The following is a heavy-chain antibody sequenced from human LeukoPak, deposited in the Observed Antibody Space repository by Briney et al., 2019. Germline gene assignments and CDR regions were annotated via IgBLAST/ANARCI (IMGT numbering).Heavy chain of an antibody. J-gene: IGHJ4*02. D-gene: IGHD4-17*01. CDR1: GFTFCSYE. CDR3: ARDEEGDYDFDY. CDR2: ISSSGNTI. Sequence: GGSLRLSCAASGFTFCSYEMNWVRQAPGKGLEWVSHISSSGNTIHYADSVKGRFTVSRDNAKNSVYLQMNSLRAEDTAVYYCARDEEGDYDFDYWGQGTLVTVSS. V-gene: IGHV3-48*03.